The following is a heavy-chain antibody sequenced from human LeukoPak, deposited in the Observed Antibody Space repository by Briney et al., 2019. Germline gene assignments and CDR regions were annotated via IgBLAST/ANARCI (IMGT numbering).Heavy chain of an antibody. J-gene: IGHJ4*02. Sequence: GGSLRLSCAASGFTFSIYGMTWVRQAQGKGLEWVSGISGSGDRTYYADSVKGRFTISRDNSNNTLYLLMNSLRAEDTAVYYCAKDRGYWGQGTLVTVDS. V-gene: IGHV3-23*01. CDR3: AKDRGY. CDR2: ISGSGDRT. CDR1: GFTFSIYG.